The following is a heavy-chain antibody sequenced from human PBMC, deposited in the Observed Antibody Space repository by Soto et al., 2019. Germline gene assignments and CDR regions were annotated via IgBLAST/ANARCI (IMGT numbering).Heavy chain of an antibody. J-gene: IGHJ4*02. CDR2: IIPIFGTA. CDR3: ASAILGGYDSSLGLGLDY. V-gene: IGHV1-69*12. D-gene: IGHD3-22*01. Sequence: QVQLVQSGAEVKKPGSSVKVSCKASGGTFSSYAISWVRQAPGQGLEWMGGIIPIFGTANYAQKFQGRVTITAYESTSTAYMELSSLRSEDTAVYYCASAILGGYDSSLGLGLDYWGQGTLVTVSS. CDR1: GGTFSSYA.